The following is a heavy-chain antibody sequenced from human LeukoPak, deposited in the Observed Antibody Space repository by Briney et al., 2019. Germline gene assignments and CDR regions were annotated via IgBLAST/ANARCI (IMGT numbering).Heavy chain of an antibody. J-gene: IGHJ4*02. CDR1: GYTFINYG. CDR2: ISAYNGNT. D-gene: IGHD3-22*01. CDR3: ARDLGGAVVGIIPLFDY. V-gene: IGHV1-18*01. Sequence: ASVKVSCKTSGYTFINYGITWMRQAPGQGPEWMGWISAYNGNTNYAQKLQGRITMTTDTSTGTAYMELRSLRSDDTAVYYCARDLGGAVVGIIPLFDYWGQGTLVTVSS.